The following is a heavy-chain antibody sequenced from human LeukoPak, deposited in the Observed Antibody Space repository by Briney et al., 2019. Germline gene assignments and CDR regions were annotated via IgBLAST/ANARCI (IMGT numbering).Heavy chain of an antibody. D-gene: IGHD3-10*01. V-gene: IGHV3-48*01. CDR3: ARRGGEMVFDY. J-gene: IGHJ4*02. Sequence: PGGSLRLSCAASGFTFSSYSMNWVRQTPGKGLEWASYITSSSSTIHYADSVKGRFTISRDNAKSSLYLQMDSLRAEDTAVYYCARRGGEMVFDYWGQGILVTVSS. CDR1: GFTFSSYS. CDR2: ITSSSSTI.